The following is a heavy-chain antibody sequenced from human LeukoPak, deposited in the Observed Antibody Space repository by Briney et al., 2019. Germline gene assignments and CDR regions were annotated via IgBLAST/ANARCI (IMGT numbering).Heavy chain of an antibody. CDR1: GFTFSTFG. CDR3: AKVGATGTRVFDY. J-gene: IGHJ4*02. V-gene: IGHV3-23*01. D-gene: IGHD1-26*01. CDR2: ISAVNGGT. Sequence: PGGSLRLSCAASGFTFSTFGMSWVRQAPGKGLEWVSLISAVNGGTYYADSVKGRFTISRDNSKNTLYLQMNSLRAEDTPVYYCAKVGATGTRVFDYWGQGALITVSS.